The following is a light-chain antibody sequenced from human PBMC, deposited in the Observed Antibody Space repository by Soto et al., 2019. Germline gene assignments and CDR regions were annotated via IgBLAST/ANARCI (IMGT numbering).Light chain of an antibody. CDR2: EVN. Sequence: QSLLDQPASVSGSPGQSINISCTGTISNVGSYNLVSWYQQHPGKAPKLMIFEVNKRPSGVSNRFSGSKSGNTASLTISGLKVEDEADYYCCSSGGSPTYVFGTGTKVTVL. V-gene: IGLV2-23*02. CDR1: ISNVGSYNL. CDR3: CSSGGSPTYV. J-gene: IGLJ1*01.